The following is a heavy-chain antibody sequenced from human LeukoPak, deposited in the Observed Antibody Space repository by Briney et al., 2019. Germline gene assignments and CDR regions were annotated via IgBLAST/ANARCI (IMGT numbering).Heavy chain of an antibody. J-gene: IGHJ4*02. CDR2: ISGSGDST. Sequence: GGPLRLSCAASGFTFSSSAMSWVRQAPGKGLEWVSAISGSGDSTYYADSVKGRFTISRDNSKSTLYLQMNSLRAEDTAIYYCAKDRDIVVVPAATDYYFDYWGQGTLVTVSS. CDR1: GFTFSSSA. D-gene: IGHD2-2*01. CDR3: AKDRDIVVVPAATDYYFDY. V-gene: IGHV3-23*01.